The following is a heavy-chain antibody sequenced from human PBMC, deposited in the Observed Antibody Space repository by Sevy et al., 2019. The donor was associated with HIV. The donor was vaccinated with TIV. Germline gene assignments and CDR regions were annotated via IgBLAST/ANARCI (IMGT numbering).Heavy chain of an antibody. Sequence: ASVKVSCKASGGTFSSYAISWVRQAPGQGLEWMGGIIPIFGTANYAQKFQGRVTITADKSTSTAYMELSSLRSEDTAVYYCARHNCYGSGSYSGWFDPWGQGTLVTVSS. D-gene: IGHD3-10*01. CDR2: IIPIFGTA. CDR1: GGTFSSYA. J-gene: IGHJ5*02. V-gene: IGHV1-69*06. CDR3: ARHNCYGSGSYSGWFDP.